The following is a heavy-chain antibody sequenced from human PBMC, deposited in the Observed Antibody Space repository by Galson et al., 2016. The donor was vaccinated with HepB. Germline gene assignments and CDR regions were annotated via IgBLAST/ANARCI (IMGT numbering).Heavy chain of an antibody. CDR3: ARDSVFTLSKGVPFDH. CDR1: GFTFSNYW. D-gene: IGHD3-22*01. CDR2: VNGDGTNI. Sequence: LRLSCAVSGFTFSNYWMHWVRQAPGKGLMWTSRVNGDGTNIAYADSVKGRFTISRDNAKDTIYLEMNGLRAEDTAVYYCARDSVFTLSKGVPFDHWGQGTPVTVSS. J-gene: IGHJ4*02. V-gene: IGHV3-74*01.